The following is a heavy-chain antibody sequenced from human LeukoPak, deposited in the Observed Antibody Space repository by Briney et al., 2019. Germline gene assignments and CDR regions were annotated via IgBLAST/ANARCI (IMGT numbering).Heavy chain of an antibody. CDR3: ASALGATGAFDI. Sequence: GGSLRLSCAASGFTFSNNWMTWVRQAPGKGLEWVASVKKDASEKYYVDSVKGRFTISRDNAKNSLYLQMNSLRVEDTAVYYCASALGATGAFDIWGQGTMVTVSS. CDR1: GFTFSNNW. J-gene: IGHJ3*02. V-gene: IGHV3-7*01. CDR2: VKKDASEK. D-gene: IGHD1-26*01.